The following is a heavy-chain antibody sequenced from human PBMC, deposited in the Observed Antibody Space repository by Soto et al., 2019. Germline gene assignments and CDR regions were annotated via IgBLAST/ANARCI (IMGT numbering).Heavy chain of an antibody. Sequence: GASVKVSCKASGYTFTSYYMHWVRQAPGQGLEWMGIINPSGGSTSYAQKFQGRVTMTRDTSTSTVYMELSSLRSEDTAVYYCARDTPVLRYFDWSTSGGYYYYGMDVWAKGPRSPSP. J-gene: IGHJ6*02. CDR3: ARDTPVLRYFDWSTSGGYYYYGMDV. CDR2: INPSGGST. V-gene: IGHV1-46*01. D-gene: IGHD3-9*01. CDR1: GYTFTSYY.